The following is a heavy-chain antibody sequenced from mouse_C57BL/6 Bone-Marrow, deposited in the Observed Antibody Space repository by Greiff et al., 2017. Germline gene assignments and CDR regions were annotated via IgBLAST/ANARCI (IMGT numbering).Heavy chain of an antibody. J-gene: IGHJ2*01. CDR3: TRPGTVFDY. CDR2: IYPGNSDT. CDR1: GYTFTSYW. Sequence: EVQLQQSGTVLARPGASVKMSCKTSGYTFTSYWMHWVKQRPGQGLEWIGAIYPGNSDTSYNQKFKGKAKLTAVTYASIAYMELSSLTNEDSAVYYCTRPGTVFDYWGQGTTLTVSS. D-gene: IGHD4-1*01. V-gene: IGHV1-5*01.